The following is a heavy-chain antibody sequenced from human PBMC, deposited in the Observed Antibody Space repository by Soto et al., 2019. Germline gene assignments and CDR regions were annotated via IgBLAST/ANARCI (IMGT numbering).Heavy chain of an antibody. J-gene: IGHJ4*02. CDR1: GDSISGYH. V-gene: IGHV4-59*01. CDR3: ARMWPNRGIRGWGFEF. CDR2: IFYTGGT. Sequence: QVQLQESGPGLVKPSETLSLTCTVSGDSISGYHWSWIRQSPGKRLEWIAYIFYTGGTHYDPSLGSRVTMSVARSKSQCSLRLNSMTAADTAVYLCARMWPNRGIRGWGFEFWGQGILVTVSS. D-gene: IGHD6-19*01.